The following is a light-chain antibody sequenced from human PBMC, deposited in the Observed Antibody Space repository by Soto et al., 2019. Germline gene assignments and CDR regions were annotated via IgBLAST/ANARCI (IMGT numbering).Light chain of an antibody. CDR1: SSDVGSYNL. J-gene: IGLJ1*01. CDR2: EVS. V-gene: IGLV2-23*02. Sequence: QSALTQPASVSGSPGQSITISCTGTSSDVGSYNLVSWYQQHPGKAPKLMIYEVSKRPSGVSNRFSGSKSGNTASLTISGLQADDEAEYYCCSYAGSSTYVFGTGTKLTV. CDR3: CSYAGSSTYV.